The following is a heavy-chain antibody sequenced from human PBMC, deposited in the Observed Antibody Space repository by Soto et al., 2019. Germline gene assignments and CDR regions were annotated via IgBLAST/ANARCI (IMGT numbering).Heavy chain of an antibody. Sequence: VSVKVSCKASGYTFTSYGISWVRQAPGQGLEWMGWISAYNGNTNYSQKFQGRVTITRDTSASTAYMELSSLRSEDTAVYYCARDLGGWPDYWGQGTLVTVSS. V-gene: IGHV1-18*01. D-gene: IGHD2-15*01. CDR1: GYTFTSYG. J-gene: IGHJ4*02. CDR2: ISAYNGNT. CDR3: ARDLGGWPDY.